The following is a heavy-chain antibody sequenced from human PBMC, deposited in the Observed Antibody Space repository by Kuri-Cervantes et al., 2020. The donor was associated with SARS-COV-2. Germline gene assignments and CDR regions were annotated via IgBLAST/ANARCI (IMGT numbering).Heavy chain of an antibody. CDR3: ARAGRWELLLGRLAYFDY. D-gene: IGHD1-26*01. Sequence: GGSLRLSCAASGFTFSDYYMSWIRQAPGKGLEWVSYISSSSSYIYYADSVKGRFTISRDNAKNSLYLQMNSLRAEDTAVYYCARAGRWELLLGRLAYFDYWGQGTLVTVS. CDR2: ISSSSSYI. CDR1: GFTFSDYY. V-gene: IGHV3-11*06. J-gene: IGHJ4*02.